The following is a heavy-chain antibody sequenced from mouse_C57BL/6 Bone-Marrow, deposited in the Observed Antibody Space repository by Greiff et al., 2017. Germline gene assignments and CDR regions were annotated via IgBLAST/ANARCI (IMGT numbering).Heavy chain of an antibody. CDR2: ISSGGSYT. CDR1: GFTFSTYG. Sequence: EVKVVESGGDLVKPGGSLKLSCAASGFTFSTYGMSWVRQTPDKRLEWVATISSGGSYTYYPDSVKGRFTISRDNAKNTLYLQMSSLKSEDTAMYYCARHGLLGDYWGQGTSVTVSS. CDR3: ARHGLLGDY. V-gene: IGHV5-6*01. D-gene: IGHD3-1*01. J-gene: IGHJ4*01.